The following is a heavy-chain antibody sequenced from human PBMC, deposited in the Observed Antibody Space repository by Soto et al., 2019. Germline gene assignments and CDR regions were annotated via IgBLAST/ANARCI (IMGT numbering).Heavy chain of an antibody. CDR3: ARSPRNLGELSYRNDY. CDR1: GYTFTSYG. CDR2: ISAYNGNT. J-gene: IGHJ4*02. Sequence: ASLKVSCKASGYTFTSYGISWVRQAPGQGLEWMGWISAYNGNTNYAQKLQGRVTMTTDTSTSTAYMELRSLRSDDTAVYYCARSPRNLGELSYRNDYWGQGTLVTVSS. V-gene: IGHV1-18*01. D-gene: IGHD3-16*02.